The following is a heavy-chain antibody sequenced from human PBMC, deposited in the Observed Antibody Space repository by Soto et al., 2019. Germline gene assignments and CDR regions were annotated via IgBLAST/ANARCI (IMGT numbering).Heavy chain of an antibody. Sequence: ASVKVSCKASGFTFTSSAVQWVRQARGQRLEWIGWVVVGSGNTNYAQKFQERVTITRDMSTSTAYMELSSLRSEDTAVYYCAADPYYYDSSGYDAFDIWGQGTMVTVSS. D-gene: IGHD3-22*01. CDR3: AADPYYYDSSGYDAFDI. CDR1: GFTFTSSA. CDR2: VVVGSGNT. J-gene: IGHJ3*02. V-gene: IGHV1-58*01.